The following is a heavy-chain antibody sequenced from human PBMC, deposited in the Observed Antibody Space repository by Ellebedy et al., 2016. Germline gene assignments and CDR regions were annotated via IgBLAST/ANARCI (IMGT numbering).Heavy chain of an antibody. D-gene: IGHD3-22*01. CDR3: ARETYYYDSSGYPTYFFDY. J-gene: IGHJ4*02. Sequence: GESLKISCAASGFTVSRYAMSWVRQAPGKGLEWVSTISGSGDSTSYVDSVKGRFTISRDNSKNTLYLQMNSLRAADTAVYYCARETYYYDSSGYPTYFFDYWGQGTLVTVSS. CDR1: GFTVSRYA. CDR2: ISGSGDST. V-gene: IGHV3-23*01.